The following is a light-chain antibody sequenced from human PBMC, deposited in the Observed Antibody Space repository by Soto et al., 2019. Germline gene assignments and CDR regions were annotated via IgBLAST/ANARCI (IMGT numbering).Light chain of an antibody. V-gene: IGLV2-14*01. CDR3: SSYTSSSTLV. Sequence: QSALTQPASVSGSPGQSITISCTGTSSDVGSYNYVSWYQQHPGKAPKLMIYDVRYRPSGVSDRFSGSKSGNTASLTLSGLQAEDEADYYCSSYTSSSTLVFGTGTKLTVL. J-gene: IGLJ1*01. CDR2: DVR. CDR1: SSDVGSYNY.